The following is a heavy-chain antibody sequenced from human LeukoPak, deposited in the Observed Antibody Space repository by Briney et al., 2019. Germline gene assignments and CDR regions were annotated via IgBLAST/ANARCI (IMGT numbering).Heavy chain of an antibody. CDR1: GFTFSSYA. CDR3: ASGGQTELYGMDV. CDR2: ISYDGSNK. J-gene: IGHJ6*02. V-gene: IGHV3-30-3*01. D-gene: IGHD1-26*01. Sequence: GGSLRLSCAASGFTFSSYAMHWVRQAPGKGLEWVAVISYDGSNKYYADSVKGRFTISRDNSKNTLYLQVNSLRAEDTAVYYCASGGQTELYGMDVWGQGTTVTVSS.